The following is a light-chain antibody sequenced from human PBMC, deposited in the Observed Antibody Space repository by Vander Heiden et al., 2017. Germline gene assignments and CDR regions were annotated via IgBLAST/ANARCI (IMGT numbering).Light chain of an antibody. CDR2: GNN. V-gene: IGLV1-40*01. J-gene: IGLJ2*01. CDR3: QSYDTSLTKV. CDR1: TSSVGGGYD. Sequence: SVLTLPHSVSGSPGQRDTISCTGSTSSVGGGYDLTWYQQLPGTAPKLLIYGNNNRASGVPDRFSASQAGTAASLVITGLQADDEAAYYCQSYDTSLTKVFGGGTKLTV.